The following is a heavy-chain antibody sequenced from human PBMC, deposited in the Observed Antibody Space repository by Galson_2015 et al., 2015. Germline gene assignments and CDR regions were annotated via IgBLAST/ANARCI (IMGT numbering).Heavy chain of an antibody. CDR1: GYTFTNHY. CDR2: INPSGGST. D-gene: IGHD6-13*01. Sequence: SVKVSCKASGYTFTNHYLHWVRQAPGQGLEWMGEINPSGGSTRHALNFQGRVAMTMDTSTSTVYMDLSSLKSEDTAVYYCVRGGGFAIAAAGTNWRDWGQGTLVTVSS. V-gene: IGHV1-46*01. CDR3: VRGGGFAIAAAGTNWRD. J-gene: IGHJ4*02.